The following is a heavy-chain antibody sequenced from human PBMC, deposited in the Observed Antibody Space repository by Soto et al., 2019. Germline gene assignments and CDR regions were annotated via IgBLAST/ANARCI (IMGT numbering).Heavy chain of an antibody. CDR3: ARGSYISSWYSLDY. Sequence: ASVKVSCKASGYTFTSYGISWVRQAPGQGLEWMGWISAHNGNTDYAQKFQGRVTMTTDTSTSTASMELRSLRSDDTAVYYCARGSYISSWYSLDYWGQGXLVTVPS. CDR2: ISAHNGNT. CDR1: GYTFTSYG. D-gene: IGHD6-13*01. V-gene: IGHV1-18*04. J-gene: IGHJ4*02.